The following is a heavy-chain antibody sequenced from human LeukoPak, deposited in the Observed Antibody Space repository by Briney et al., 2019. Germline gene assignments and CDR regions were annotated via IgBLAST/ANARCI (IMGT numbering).Heavy chain of an antibody. J-gene: IGHJ4*02. D-gene: IGHD4-17*01. Sequence: QPGGSLRLSCAASGFTFSSYTMTWVRQAPGKGLEWVSGIGGSGGSTYYADSVKGRFTISRDNSKNTLYLQMNSLRAEDTAVYYCARDLHGDRSFDYWGQGTLVTVSS. CDR2: IGGSGGST. CDR1: GFTFSSYT. CDR3: ARDLHGDRSFDY. V-gene: IGHV3-23*01.